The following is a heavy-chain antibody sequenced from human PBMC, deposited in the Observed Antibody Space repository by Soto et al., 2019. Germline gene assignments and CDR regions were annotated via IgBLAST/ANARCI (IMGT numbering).Heavy chain of an antibody. V-gene: IGHV1-69*13. D-gene: IGHD3-10*01. Sequence: SVKVSCKASGGTFSSYAISWVRQAPGQGLEWMGGIIPIFGTANYAQKFQGRVTITADESTSTAYMELSSLRSEDTAVYYCARTPPGSITMVRGVIQLYYFDYWGQGTLVTVSS. CDR3: ARTPPGSITMVRGVIQLYYFDY. CDR2: IIPIFGTA. CDR1: GGTFSSYA. J-gene: IGHJ4*02.